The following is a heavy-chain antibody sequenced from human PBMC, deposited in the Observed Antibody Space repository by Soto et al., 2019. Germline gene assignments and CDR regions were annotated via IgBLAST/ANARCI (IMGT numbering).Heavy chain of an antibody. D-gene: IGHD2-15*01. CDR2: ISFSGDST. Sequence: EVQLLESGGGLVQPGGSLRLSCAASGFTFSTYAMNWVRQAPGKGLEWISTISFSGDSTYYADSVKGRFTISRDNSKNTLYLQMNSLRAEDTAMYYCATRHLAYCSVGTCNPFDFWGQGALVTVSS. J-gene: IGHJ4*02. V-gene: IGHV3-23*01. CDR1: GFTFSTYA. CDR3: ATRHLAYCSVGTCNPFDF.